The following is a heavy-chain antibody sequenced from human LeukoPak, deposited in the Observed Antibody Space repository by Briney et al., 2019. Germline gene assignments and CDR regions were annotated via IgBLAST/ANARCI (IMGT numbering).Heavy chain of an antibody. V-gene: IGHV3-15*01. CDR2: IKSKTDGGTT. CDR1: GFTFSNAW. Sequence: PGGSLRLSCAASGFTFSNAWMSWVRQAPGEGLEWVGRIKSKTDGGTTDYAAPVKGRFTISRDDSKNTLYLQMNSLKTEDTAVYYCTTPRGYLYGRVYWSQGTLVTVSS. D-gene: IGHD5-18*01. J-gene: IGHJ4*02. CDR3: TTPRGYLYGRVY.